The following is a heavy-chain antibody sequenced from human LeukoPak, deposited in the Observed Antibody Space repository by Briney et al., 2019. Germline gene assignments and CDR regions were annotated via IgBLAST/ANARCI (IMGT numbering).Heavy chain of an antibody. Sequence: GESLKISCEGSGYSFITYWIGWVRQMPGKGLEWMGTIHPGDSDTRYSPSFQGQVTISADKSISTAYLQWSSLKASDTAIYYCATTNGGNRYYFDYWGQGTLVTVSS. CDR1: GYSFITYW. CDR2: IHPGDSDT. J-gene: IGHJ4*02. V-gene: IGHV5-51*01. CDR3: ATTNGGNRYYFDY. D-gene: IGHD4-23*01.